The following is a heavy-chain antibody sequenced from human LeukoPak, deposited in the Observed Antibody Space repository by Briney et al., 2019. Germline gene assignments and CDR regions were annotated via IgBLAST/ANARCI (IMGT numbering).Heavy chain of an antibody. Sequence: GGSLRLSCAASGFTFNNYGMHWVRQAPGKGLEWVALIWYDGSNQYYADSVRGRFTIYRDSSRKEMYLQLNSLRAEDTAMYYCARDGGYYYNSSGYYYGQYYFDHWGQGALVTVSS. D-gene: IGHD3-22*01. CDR3: ARDGGYYYNSSGYYYGQYYFDH. CDR1: GFTFNNYG. CDR2: IWYDGSNQ. V-gene: IGHV3-33*01. J-gene: IGHJ4*02.